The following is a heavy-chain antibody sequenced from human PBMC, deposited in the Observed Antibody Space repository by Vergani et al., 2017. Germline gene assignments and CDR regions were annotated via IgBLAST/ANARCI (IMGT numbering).Heavy chain of an antibody. Sequence: QVQLVQSGAEVKKPGSSVKVSCKASGGTFSSYTISWVRQAPGQGLEWMGRIIPILGIANYAQKFQGRVTITADKSTSTAYMELSSLRSEDTAVYYCARGPSTEVNPYYFDYWGRGTLVSVSA. CDR1: GGTFSSYT. V-gene: IGHV1-69*02. J-gene: IGHJ4*02. CDR2: IIPILGIA. CDR3: ARGPSTEVNPYYFDY. D-gene: IGHD4-23*01.